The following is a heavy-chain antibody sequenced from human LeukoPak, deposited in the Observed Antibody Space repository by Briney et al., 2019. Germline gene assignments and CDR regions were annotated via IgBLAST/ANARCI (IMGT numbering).Heavy chain of an antibody. J-gene: IGHJ3*02. D-gene: IGHD3-10*01. Sequence: PSETLSLTCAVSGDSMSSGGYSWRWVRQPPGKGLECIEYIYHSWSTYYNPSLKSRVTISVDRSKNQFSLKLSSVTAADTAVYYCARARSGPFDIWGQGTMVTVSS. V-gene: IGHV4-30-2*01. CDR3: ARARSGPFDI. CDR1: GDSMSSGGYS. CDR2: IYHSWST.